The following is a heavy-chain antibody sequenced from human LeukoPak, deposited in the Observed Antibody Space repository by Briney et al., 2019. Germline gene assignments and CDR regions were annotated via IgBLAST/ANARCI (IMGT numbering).Heavy chain of an antibody. CDR1: GGSISSDNW. J-gene: IGHJ4*02. Sequence: SGTLSLTCAVSGGSISSDNWWCWVRQPPGKGLEWVGEIHQSGSTNYNPSLKSRVTITEDKSKSQFSLKLGSVTAADTAVYYCARRNYYDSTGYYNNWGRGTLVTVSS. CDR2: IHQSGST. V-gene: IGHV4-4*02. D-gene: IGHD3-22*01. CDR3: ARRNYYDSTGYYNN.